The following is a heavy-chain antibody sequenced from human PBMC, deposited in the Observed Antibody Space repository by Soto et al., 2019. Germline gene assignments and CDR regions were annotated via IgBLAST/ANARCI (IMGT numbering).Heavy chain of an antibody. CDR1: GGSFSGYY. CDR2: INHSGNT. Sequence: QVQLQQWGAGLLKPSETLSLTCAVYGGSFSGYYWSWIRQPPGKGLEWIGEINHSGNTNYNPSLKSRGTQSVETSKNPFPLKLGSVTAADTDVYYWATSRDILTGYSDDAFDIWGQGTMVTVSS. CDR3: ATSRDILTGYSDDAFDI. V-gene: IGHV4-34*01. J-gene: IGHJ3*02. D-gene: IGHD3-9*01.